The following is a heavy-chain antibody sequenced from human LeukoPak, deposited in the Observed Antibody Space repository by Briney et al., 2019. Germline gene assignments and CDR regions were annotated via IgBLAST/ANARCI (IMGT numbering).Heavy chain of an antibody. CDR1: GFTFSSYW. CDR3: ARLVYCSSTSCLDSDY. J-gene: IGHJ4*02. V-gene: IGHV3-74*01. D-gene: IGHD2-2*01. CDR2: INSDGSST. Sequence: QAGGSLRLSCAASGFTFSSYWMHWVRQAPGKGLVWVSRINSDGSSTSYADSVKGLFTISRDNAKNTLYLQMNSLRAEDTAVYYCARLVYCSSTSCLDSDYWGQGTLVTVSS.